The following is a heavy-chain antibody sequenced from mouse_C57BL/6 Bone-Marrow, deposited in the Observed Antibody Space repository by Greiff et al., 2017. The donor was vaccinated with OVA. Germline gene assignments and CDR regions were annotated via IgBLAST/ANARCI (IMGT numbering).Heavy chain of an antibody. D-gene: IGHD2-3*01. Sequence: EVQLVESGGGLVKPGGSLTLSCAASGFTFSSYAMSWVRPTPEKRLEWVATISAGGSYTYYPDNVKGRFTIARDNAKNNQYLLMRQLKSEDTAVYYWAREGGYYNYWGQGTTLTVSS. CDR2: ISAGGSYT. J-gene: IGHJ2*01. CDR3: AREGGYYNY. CDR1: GFTFSSYA. V-gene: IGHV5-4*01.